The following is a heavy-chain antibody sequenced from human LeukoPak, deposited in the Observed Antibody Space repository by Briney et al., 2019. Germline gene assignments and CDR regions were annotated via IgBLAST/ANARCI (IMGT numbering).Heavy chain of an antibody. D-gene: IGHD3-10*01. V-gene: IGHV3-7*01. CDR1: GFTFSSYW. J-gene: IGHJ4*02. Sequence: GGSLRLSCAASGFTFSSYWMSWVRQAPGKGLEWVANIKQDGSEKYYVDSVKGRFTISRDDAKNSLYLQMNSLRAEDTAVYYCARDLRRYYGSGSSDYWGQGTLVTVSS. CDR3: ARDLRRYYGSGSSDY. CDR2: IKQDGSEK.